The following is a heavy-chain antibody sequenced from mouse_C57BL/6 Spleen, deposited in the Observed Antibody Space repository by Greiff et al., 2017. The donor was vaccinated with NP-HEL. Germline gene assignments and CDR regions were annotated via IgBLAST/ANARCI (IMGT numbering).Heavy chain of an antibody. CDR2: ISDGGSYT. CDR1: GFTFSSYA. D-gene: IGHD1-1*01. CDR3: ARLITTVGGYFDY. V-gene: IGHV5-4*03. Sequence: EVMLVESGGGLVKPGGSLKLSCAASGFTFSSYAMSWVRQTPEKRLEWVATISDGGSYTYYPDNVKGRFTISRDNAKNNLYLQMSHLKSEDTAMYYCARLITTVGGYFDYWGQGTTLTVSS. J-gene: IGHJ2*01.